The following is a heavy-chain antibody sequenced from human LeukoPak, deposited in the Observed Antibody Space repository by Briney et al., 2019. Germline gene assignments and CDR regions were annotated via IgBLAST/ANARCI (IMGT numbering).Heavy chain of an antibody. CDR2: NYPGDSDT. D-gene: IGHD3-22*01. J-gene: IGHJ3*02. CDR3: ARLNYYDSSGYPDAFDI. Sequence: GEALKTSLKGSGYSFTSYLIGLGPQIPRKGPEVGRMNYPGDSDTRHRPSCQGQVTISADKSISTAYPQWSSLKASDTAMYYCARLNYYDSSGYPDAFDIWGQGTMVSVSS. V-gene: IGHV5-51*01. CDR1: GYSFTSYL.